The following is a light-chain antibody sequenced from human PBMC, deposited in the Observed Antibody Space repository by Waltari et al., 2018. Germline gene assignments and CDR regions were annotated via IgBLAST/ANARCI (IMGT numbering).Light chain of an antibody. CDR1: SSDVGGSNF. Sequence: QSALTQPRSVSGSPGQSVTISCTGPSSDVGGSNFFTSSHQHPGKAPKLMIYDVTKRPSGVPDRFSGSKSGNTASLTISGLQAEDEADYYCCSYAGTNILGIFGGGTKLTVL. V-gene: IGLV2-11*01. CDR3: CSYAGTNILGI. CDR2: DVT. J-gene: IGLJ2*01.